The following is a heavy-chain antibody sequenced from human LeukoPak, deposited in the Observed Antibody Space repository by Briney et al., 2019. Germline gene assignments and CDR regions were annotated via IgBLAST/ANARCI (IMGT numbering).Heavy chain of an antibody. CDR3: ARDITGTPRGGYFDY. CDR2: IYTSGST. CDR1: GVSISSYY. V-gene: IGHV4-4*07. J-gene: IGHJ4*02. Sequence: SETLSLTCTVSGVSISSYYWSWIRQPAGKGLEWIGRIYTSGSTNYNPSLKSRVTMSVDTSKNQFSLKLSSVTAADTAVYYCARDITGTPRGGYFDYWGQGTLVTVSS. D-gene: IGHD1-7*01.